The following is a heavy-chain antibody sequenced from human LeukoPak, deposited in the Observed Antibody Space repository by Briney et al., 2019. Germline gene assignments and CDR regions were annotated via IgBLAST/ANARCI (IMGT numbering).Heavy chain of an antibody. Sequence: PGGSLRLSCAASGFTFSSYAMSWVRQAPGKGLEWVSAISGSGGSTYYADSVKGRFTISRDNSKNTLYLQMNSLRAEDTAVYYCAKDRVDFWGRRAHDAFDIWGQGTMVTVSS. V-gene: IGHV3-23*01. CDR3: AKDRVDFWGRRAHDAFDI. CDR1: GFTFSSYA. CDR2: ISGSGGST. J-gene: IGHJ3*02. D-gene: IGHD3-3*01.